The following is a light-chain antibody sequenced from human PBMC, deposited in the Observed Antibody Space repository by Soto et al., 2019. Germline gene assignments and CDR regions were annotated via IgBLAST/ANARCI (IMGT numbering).Light chain of an antibody. Sequence: QSVLTQPASVSGSPGQSITISCTGTSSDVGSYNLVSWYQQHPGKAPKLIIYEGSKRPSGVSNRFSGSKSGNTASLTISGLQAEDEADYYCCSYAGNNTFVFGGGTKLTVL. J-gene: IGLJ2*01. CDR3: CSYAGNNTFV. V-gene: IGLV2-23*03. CDR2: EGS. CDR1: SSDVGSYNL.